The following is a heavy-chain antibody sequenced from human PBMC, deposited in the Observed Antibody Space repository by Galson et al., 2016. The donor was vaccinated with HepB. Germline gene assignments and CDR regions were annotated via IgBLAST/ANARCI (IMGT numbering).Heavy chain of an antibody. CDR2: VYYIGRT. CDR1: GGSVSSGSYY. D-gene: IGHD2-21*02. Sequence: ETLSLTCSVSGGSVSSGSYYWSWIRQPPGKRLEWLGYVYYIGRTIYNPSLRSRVTISLDTSKNQFSLRLSSVTAADTAVYYCARGGDFPHDSWGQGTPVTVSS. J-gene: IGHJ4*02. CDR3: ARGGDFPHDS. V-gene: IGHV4-61*01.